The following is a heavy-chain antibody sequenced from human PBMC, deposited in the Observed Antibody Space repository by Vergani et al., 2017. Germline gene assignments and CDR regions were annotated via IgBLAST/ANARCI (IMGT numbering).Heavy chain of an antibody. J-gene: IGHJ5*02. D-gene: IGHD5-18*01. V-gene: IGHV5-51*01. CDR2: IFPSDSDT. CDR3: AKRIGAYSYGIDA. CDR1: GYTFTSHW. Sequence: EVQLVQSGAEVKKPGESLRISCKVSGYTFTSHWIGWARQMPGKALEWIGIIFPSDSDTRYSPSFQGQVTITVDKSITTAYLQWNSLRTSDTAMYYCAKRIGAYSYGIDAWGQGTLVTVSS.